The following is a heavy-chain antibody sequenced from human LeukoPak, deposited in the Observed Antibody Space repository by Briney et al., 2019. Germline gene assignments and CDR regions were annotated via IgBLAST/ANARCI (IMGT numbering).Heavy chain of an antibody. CDR2: INPSGGST. D-gene: IGHD6-13*01. CDR1: GYTFTSYY. V-gene: IGHV1-46*01. J-gene: IGHJ4*02. Sequence: GASVKVSCKASGYTFTSYYIHWVRQAPGQGLEWMGIINPSGGSTSYAQKFKGRVTMTRDTSTSTVYMELSSLRSEDTAVYYCAREGRSSWFDYWGQGTLVTVSS. CDR3: AREGRSSWFDY.